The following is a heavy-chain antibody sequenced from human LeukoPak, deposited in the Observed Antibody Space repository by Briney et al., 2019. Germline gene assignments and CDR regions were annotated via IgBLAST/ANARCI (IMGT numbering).Heavy chain of an antibody. V-gene: IGHV1-69*05. CDR3: ARDAGHYDAFDI. Sequence: ASVKVSCKASGGTFSSYAISWVRQAPGQGLEWMGGIIPIFGTANYAQKFQGRVTITTDESTSTAYMELSSLRSEDTAVYYCARDAGHYDAFDIWGQGTMVTVSS. CDR1: GGTFSSYA. CDR2: IIPIFGTA. J-gene: IGHJ3*02.